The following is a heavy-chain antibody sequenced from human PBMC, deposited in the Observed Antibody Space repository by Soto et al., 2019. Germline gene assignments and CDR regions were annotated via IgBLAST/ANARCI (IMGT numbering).Heavy chain of an antibody. V-gene: IGHV3-23*01. CDR2: ISGSGGHT. CDR1: GFTFSTYA. CDR3: AKECGGSWYGGYHFDY. Sequence: GGSLRLSCAASGFTFSTYAMSWVRQTPGKGLEWVSAISGSGGHTYYAASVKGRFTISRDNSKNMLYVQMNSLRAEDTAVYFCAKECGGSWYGGYHFDYWGQGTLVNVSS. J-gene: IGHJ4*02. D-gene: IGHD6-13*01.